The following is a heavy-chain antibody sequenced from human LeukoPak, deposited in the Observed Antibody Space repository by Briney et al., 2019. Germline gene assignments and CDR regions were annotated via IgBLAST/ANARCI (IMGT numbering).Heavy chain of an antibody. CDR1: GFTFSSYS. D-gene: IGHD3-10*01. J-gene: IGHJ4*02. CDR3: AREKEESRGFDY. Sequence: PGGSLRLSCAASGFTFSSYSMNWVRQAPGKGLEWVANIKQDGSQKCYVDSVKGRFTISRDNAKNSLYLQMNSLRAEDTAVYFCAREKEESRGFDYWGQGTLVTVSS. V-gene: IGHV3-7*01. CDR2: IKQDGSQK.